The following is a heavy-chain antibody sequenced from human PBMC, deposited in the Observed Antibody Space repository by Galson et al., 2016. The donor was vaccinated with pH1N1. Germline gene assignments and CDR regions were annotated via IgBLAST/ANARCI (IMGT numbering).Heavy chain of an antibody. V-gene: IGHV1-2*02. Sequence: SVKVSCKASGYSFSNYYIHWVRQAPGQGLEWMGWIDPNSGGTKYAQKFQGRVTMIRDASTTTGYMELSRPTSDDTAVYHCAKDRNNYDSSGYYTYYYYGLDVWGQGTTVIVSS. CDR1: GYSFSNYY. CDR3: AKDRNNYDSSGYYTYYYYGLDV. D-gene: IGHD3-22*01. CDR2: IDPNSGGT. J-gene: IGHJ6*02.